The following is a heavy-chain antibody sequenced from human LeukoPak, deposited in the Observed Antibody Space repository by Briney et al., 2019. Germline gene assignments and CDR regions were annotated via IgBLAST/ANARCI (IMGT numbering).Heavy chain of an antibody. D-gene: IGHD5-18*01. V-gene: IGHV3-30*18. CDR3: AKDPYGYSYAPTDY. CDR1: GFTFSSYG. Sequence: HPGGSLRLSCAASGFTFSSYGMHWVRQAPGKGLEWVAVISYDGSNKYYADSVKGRFTISRDNSKNTLYLQMNSLRAEDTAVYYCAKDPYGYSYAPTDYWGQGTLVTVSS. CDR2: ISYDGSNK. J-gene: IGHJ4*02.